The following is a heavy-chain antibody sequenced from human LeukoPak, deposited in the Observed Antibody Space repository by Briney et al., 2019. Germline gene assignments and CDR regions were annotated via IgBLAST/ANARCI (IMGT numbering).Heavy chain of an antibody. D-gene: IGHD6-19*01. V-gene: IGHV4-31*03. CDR1: GGSISSGGYY. Sequence: SETLSLTCTVSGGSISSGGYYWSWIRQHPGKGLEWIGYIYYSGSTYYNPSLKSRVTISVDTSKNQFSLKLSSVTAADTAVYYCARLASSGWSFDYWGQGTLVTVSS. J-gene: IGHJ4*02. CDR2: IYYSGST. CDR3: ARLASSGWSFDY.